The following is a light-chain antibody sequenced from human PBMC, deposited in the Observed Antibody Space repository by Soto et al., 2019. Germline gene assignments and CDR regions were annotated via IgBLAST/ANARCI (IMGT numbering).Light chain of an antibody. V-gene: IGKV3-20*01. CDR2: GAS. J-gene: IGKJ2*02. Sequence: EIVLTQSPGTLSLSPGERATLSCRASQSVSSSYLAWYQQKPGQAPRLLIYGASSRATGIPDRFSGSGSGTDFTLTISRLEPEDFPVYYCQQYGSPWTFGQGTKLEIK. CDR3: QQYGSPWT. CDR1: QSVSSSY.